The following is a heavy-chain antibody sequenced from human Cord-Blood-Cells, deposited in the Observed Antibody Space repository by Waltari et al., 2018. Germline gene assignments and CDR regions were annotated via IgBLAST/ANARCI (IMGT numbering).Heavy chain of an antibody. CDR3: AKVRRHSSSSGRGVESHSDY. V-gene: IGHV3-30*18. Sequence: WVRQAPGKGLEWVAVISYDGSNKYYADSVKGRFTISRDNSKNTLYLQMNSLRAEDTAVYYCAKVRRHSSSSGRGVESHSDYWGQGTLVTVSS. CDR2: ISYDGSNK. D-gene: IGHD6-6*01. J-gene: IGHJ4*02.